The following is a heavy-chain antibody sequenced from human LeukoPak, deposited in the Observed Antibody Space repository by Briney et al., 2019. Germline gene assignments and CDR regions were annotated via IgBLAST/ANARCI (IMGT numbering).Heavy chain of an antibody. J-gene: IGHJ5*02. Sequence: PSGTLSLTCAVSGGSISSSNWWSWVRQPPGKGLEWIGEIYHSGSTNYNPSLKSRVTISVDKSKNQFSLKLSSVTAADTAVYYCARDPGRSITIFGVAILTWGQGTLVTVSS. CDR2: IYHSGST. CDR3: ARDPGRSITIFGVAILT. CDR1: GGSISSSNW. D-gene: IGHD3-3*01. V-gene: IGHV4-4*02.